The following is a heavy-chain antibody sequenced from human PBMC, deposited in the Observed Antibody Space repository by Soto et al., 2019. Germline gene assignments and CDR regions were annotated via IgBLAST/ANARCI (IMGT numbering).Heavy chain of an antibody. V-gene: IGHV1-69*13. J-gene: IGHJ5*02. CDR2: IITMFGTA. D-gene: IGHD3-22*01. Sequence: GASVKVSCKASGDTFIRYDISWVRQAPGQGLEWMGGIITMFGTANYAQKFQGRVTITADESTSTAYMELSSLPSEDTAVYYCARDQSRRPNYSRRYEILIYVLDPWGQGTLVTVSS. CDR1: GDTFIRYD. CDR3: ARDQSRRPNYSRRYEILIYVLDP.